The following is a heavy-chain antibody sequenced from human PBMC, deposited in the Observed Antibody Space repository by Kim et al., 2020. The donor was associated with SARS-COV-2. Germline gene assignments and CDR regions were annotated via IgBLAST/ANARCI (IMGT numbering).Heavy chain of an antibody. Sequence: SIYYAGSVKGRFTISRDNAKNSLYLQMNSLRAEDTAVYYCASSPYGMDVWGQGTTVTVSS. V-gene: IGHV3-21*01. CDR2: SI. CDR3: ASSPYGMDV. J-gene: IGHJ6*02.